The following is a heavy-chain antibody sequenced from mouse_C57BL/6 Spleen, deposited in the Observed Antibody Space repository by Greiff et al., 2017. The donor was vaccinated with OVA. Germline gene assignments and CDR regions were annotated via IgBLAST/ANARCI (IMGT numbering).Heavy chain of an antibody. Sequence: QVQLQQSGAELVRPGASVTLSCKASGYTFTDYEMHWVKQTPVHGLEWIGAIDPETGGTAYNQKFKGKAILNADKSSSTAYMQHRSLTGEDSADYYCTRGYFDDWGQGTTLTVSS. CDR2: IDPETGGT. CDR1: GYTFTDYE. J-gene: IGHJ2*01. V-gene: IGHV1-15*01. CDR3: TRGYFDD.